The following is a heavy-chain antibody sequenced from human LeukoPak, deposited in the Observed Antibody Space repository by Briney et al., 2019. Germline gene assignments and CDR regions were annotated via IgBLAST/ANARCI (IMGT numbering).Heavy chain of an antibody. J-gene: IGHJ6*03. CDR2: IYTSGST. Sequence: PETLSLTSTVSRGSPSSYNGSWVRQPPGGRRGWIGRIYTSGSTNYNPSLKSRVTMSVDTSKNQFSLKLSSVTAADTAVYYCARSTSGPNYYYYYMDVWGKGTTVTVSS. V-gene: IGHV4-4*07. CDR1: RGSPSSYN. CDR3: ARSTSGPNYYYYYMDV. D-gene: IGHD2-2*01.